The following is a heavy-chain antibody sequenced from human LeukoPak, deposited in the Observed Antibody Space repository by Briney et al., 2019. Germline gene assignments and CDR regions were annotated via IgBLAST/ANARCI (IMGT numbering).Heavy chain of an antibody. CDR3: ARDSSGIWVGYYYGMDV. CDR2: INHSGST. V-gene: IGHV4-34*01. D-gene: IGHD3-22*01. Sequence: PSETLSLTCAVYGGSFSGYYWSWIRQPPGKGLEWIGEINHSGSTNYNPSLKSRVTISVDTSKNQFSLKLSSVTAADTAVYYCARDSSGIWVGYYYGMDVWGQGTTVTVSS. CDR1: GGSFSGYY. J-gene: IGHJ6*02.